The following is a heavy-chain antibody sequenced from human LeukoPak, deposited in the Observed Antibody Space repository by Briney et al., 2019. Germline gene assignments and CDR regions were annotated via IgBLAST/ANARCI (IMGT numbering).Heavy chain of an antibody. CDR1: GFTFSGYW. V-gene: IGHV3-74*01. Sequence: PGGALRLSCVTSGFTFSGYWMHWVRQGPEKGLEFVSRIDNGGHGIIYADSVKGRFTTSRDNVKNTLYLQMNSLRVEDTAVYYCAAGGGWDPSFGVVTHIDAWGKGTTVVVS. D-gene: IGHD3-3*01. CDR3: AAGGGWDPSFGVVTHIDA. CDR2: IDNGGHGI. J-gene: IGHJ6*03.